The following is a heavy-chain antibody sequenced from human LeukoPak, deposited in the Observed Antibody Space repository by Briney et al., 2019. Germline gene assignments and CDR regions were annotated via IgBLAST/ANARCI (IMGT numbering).Heavy chain of an antibody. J-gene: IGHJ4*02. D-gene: IGHD6-13*01. CDR2: ISWSSGSI. CDR1: GFTFSSYA. V-gene: IGHV3-9*01. Sequence: GGSLRLSCAASGFTFSSYAMSWVRQAPGKGLEWVSGISWSSGSIGYADSLKGRFTISRDNGKNSLYLQMDSLRAEDTALYYCAKDRRGSITAVGSALDYWGQGTLVTVSS. CDR3: AKDRRGSITAVGSALDY.